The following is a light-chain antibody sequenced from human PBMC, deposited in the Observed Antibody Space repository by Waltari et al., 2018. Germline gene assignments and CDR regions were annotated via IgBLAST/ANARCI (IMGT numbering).Light chain of an antibody. CDR2: YDD. CDR1: SSNTGDNP. V-gene: IGLV1-36*01. CDR3: AAWDDSLNGWV. J-gene: IGLJ3*02. Sequence: QSVLTQPPSVSEAPRQRVTISCSGSSSNTGDNPVNWYQQLPGKAPKLLIYYDDLLPSGVSDRFSGSKSGTSASLAISGLQSEDEADYYCAAWDDSLNGWVFGGGTKLTVL.